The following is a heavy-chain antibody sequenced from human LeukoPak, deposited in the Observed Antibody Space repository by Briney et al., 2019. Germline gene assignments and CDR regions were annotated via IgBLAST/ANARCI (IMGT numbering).Heavy chain of an antibody. V-gene: IGHV3-21*01. CDR1: GFTFSSYS. CDR3: ARGMVRGGFGLVH. Sequence: KAGGSLRLSCAASGFTFSSYSVNWVRQAPGKGLEWVSSISSSSSYIYYADSVKGRFTISRDNAKSSLYLQMNSLRAEDTAVYYCARGMVRGGFGLVHWGQGTLVTVSS. D-gene: IGHD3-10*01. CDR2: ISSSSSYI. J-gene: IGHJ4*02.